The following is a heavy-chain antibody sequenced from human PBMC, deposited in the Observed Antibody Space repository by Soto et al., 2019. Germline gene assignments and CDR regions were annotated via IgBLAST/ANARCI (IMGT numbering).Heavy chain of an antibody. Sequence: PSETLSLTCTVSGGSISSYYWSWIRQPAGKGLEWIGRIYTSGSTNYNPSLKSRVTMSVDTSKNQFSLKLSSVTAADTAVYYCARAPEYSSSSSWFDPWGQGXLVTVYS. D-gene: IGHD6-6*01. J-gene: IGHJ5*02. CDR3: ARAPEYSSSSSWFDP. CDR2: IYTSGST. V-gene: IGHV4-4*07. CDR1: GGSISSYY.